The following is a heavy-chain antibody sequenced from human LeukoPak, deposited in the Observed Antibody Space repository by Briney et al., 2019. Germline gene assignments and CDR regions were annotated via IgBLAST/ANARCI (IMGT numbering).Heavy chain of an antibody. V-gene: IGHV4-34*01. CDR1: GGSFSGYY. CDR2: INHSGST. Sequence: SETLSLTCAVYGGSFSGYYWSWIRQPPGKGLERIWEINHSGSTNYNPSLKSRVTISVDTSKNQFSLKLSSVTAADTAVYYCARGVVRGVIKNRRFDYSGQGTLVTVSS. CDR3: ARGVVRGVIKNRRFDY. J-gene: IGHJ4*02. D-gene: IGHD3-10*01.